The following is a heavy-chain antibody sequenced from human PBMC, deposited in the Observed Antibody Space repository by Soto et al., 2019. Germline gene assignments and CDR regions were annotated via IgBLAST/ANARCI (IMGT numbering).Heavy chain of an antibody. CDR2: IIPIFGTA. CDR1: GGTFSSYA. V-gene: IGHV1-69*01. Sequence: QVQLVQSGAEVKKPGSSVKVSCKASGGTFSSYAISWVRQAPGQGLEWMGVIIPIFGTANYAQKFQGRVTITADESTSTAYMELSSLRSEDTAVYYCARSRRVRGYYYYYDGMDVWGQGTTVTVSS. J-gene: IGHJ6*02. CDR3: ARSRRVRGYYYYYDGMDV. D-gene: IGHD3-10*01.